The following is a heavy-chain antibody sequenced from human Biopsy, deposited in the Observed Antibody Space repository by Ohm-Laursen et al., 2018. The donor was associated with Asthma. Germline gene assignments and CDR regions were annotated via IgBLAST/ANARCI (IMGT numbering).Heavy chain of an antibody. D-gene: IGHD4-17*01. Sequence: ASVKVSCKISGYSLTDLSMHWVRQAPGQGLEWMGGHDHEEGGTVNARRFQGRVTMTEGTSTDTAHMELSSLSSDDTAVYYCASDFPKDYVRYNFQFWGQGTLVTVSS. J-gene: IGHJ4*02. CDR1: GYSLTDLS. CDR2: HDHEEGGT. V-gene: IGHV1-24*01. CDR3: ASDFPKDYVRYNFQF.